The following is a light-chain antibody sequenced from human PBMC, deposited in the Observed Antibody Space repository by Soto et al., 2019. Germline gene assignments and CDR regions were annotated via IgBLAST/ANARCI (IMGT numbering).Light chain of an antibody. V-gene: IGLV1-40*01. Sequence: QSALTQPPSVSGAPGQRVSISCTGNSSNIGAGYDVHWYQHLRGTAPKLLIYGNANRPSGVPDRFSGSKSGTSASLAITGLQAEDEADYYCQSYDSSLSVVFGGGTKVTVL. CDR2: GNA. CDR3: QSYDSSLSVV. CDR1: SSNIGAGYD. J-gene: IGLJ3*02.